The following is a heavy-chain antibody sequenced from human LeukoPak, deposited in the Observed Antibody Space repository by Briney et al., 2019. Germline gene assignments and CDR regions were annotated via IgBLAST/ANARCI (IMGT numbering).Heavy chain of an antibody. J-gene: IGHJ4*02. D-gene: IGHD6-19*01. CDR3: APRCGSGCG. CDR2: ISSSSSHI. V-gene: IGHV3-21*01. CDR1: GFTFSSYS. Sequence: PRGSLRLSCAASGFTFSSYSMNWVRQAPGKGLEWVSSISSSSSHIYYADSVKGRFTISRDNAKNSLYRQMNSLRAEDTAVYYCAPRCGSGCGWGQGTLVTVSS.